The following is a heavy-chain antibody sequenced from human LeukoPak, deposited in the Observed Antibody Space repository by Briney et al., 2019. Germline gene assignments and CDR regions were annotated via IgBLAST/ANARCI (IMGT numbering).Heavy chain of an antibody. CDR2: ISAYNGNT. J-gene: IGHJ4*02. V-gene: IGHV1-18*01. CDR1: GYTFTSYA. D-gene: IGHD3-22*01. Sequence: ASVKVSCKASGYTFTSYAMHWVRQAPGQRLEWMGWISAYNGNTNYAQKLQVRVTMTTDTSTSTAYMELRSLTSDDTAVYYCARDSGYYDSSASDYWGQGTLVTVSS. CDR3: ARDSGYYDSSASDY.